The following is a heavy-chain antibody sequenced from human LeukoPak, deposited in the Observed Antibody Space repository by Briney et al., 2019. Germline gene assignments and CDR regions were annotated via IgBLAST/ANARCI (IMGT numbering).Heavy chain of an antibody. CDR2: INHSGST. D-gene: IGHD1-14*01. CDR3: ARDRGIRDYFDY. J-gene: IGHJ4*02. Sequence: PSETLSLTCAVYGGSFSGYYWSWIRQPPGKGLEWIGEINHSGSTNYNPSLKSRVTISVDTSKNQFSLKLSSVTAADTAVYYCARDRGIRDYFDYWGQGTLVTVSS. V-gene: IGHV4-34*01. CDR1: GGSFSGYY.